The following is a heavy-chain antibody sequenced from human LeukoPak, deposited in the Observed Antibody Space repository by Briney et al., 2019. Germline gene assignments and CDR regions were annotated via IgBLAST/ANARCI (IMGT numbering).Heavy chain of an antibody. D-gene: IGHD5-18*01. Sequence: GGSLRLSCAASRFTFSSYAMHWVRQAPGKGLEWVAVISYDGSNKYYADSVKGRFTISRDNSKNTLYLQMNSLRAEDTAVYYCAKEGGYSYGYGTAHHLDYWGQGTLVTVSS. CDR3: AKEGGYSYGYGTAHHLDY. V-gene: IGHV3-30*04. CDR1: RFTFSSYA. CDR2: ISYDGSNK. J-gene: IGHJ4*02.